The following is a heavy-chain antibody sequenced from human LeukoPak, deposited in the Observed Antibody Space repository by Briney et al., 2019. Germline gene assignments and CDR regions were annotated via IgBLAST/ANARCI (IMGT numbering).Heavy chain of an antibody. CDR3: ARDXDAGGTTFDY. V-gene: IGHV1-2*02. D-gene: IGHD1-1*01. Sequence: GASVKVSCKASGYTFTSYYMHWVRQAPGQGLEWMGWINPNSGGTNYAQKFQGRVTMTRDTSISTAYMELSRLRSDDTAVYYCARDXDAGGTTFDYWGQGTLVTVSS. CDR1: GYTFTSYY. J-gene: IGHJ4*02. CDR2: INPNSGGT.